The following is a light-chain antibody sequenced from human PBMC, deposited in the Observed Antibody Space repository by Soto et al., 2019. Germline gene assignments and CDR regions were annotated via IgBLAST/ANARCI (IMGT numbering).Light chain of an antibody. CDR1: QSISSW. Sequence: DNHMTQSPSTLSASVGDRVTITCRASQSISSWLAWYQQKPGKAPNLLIYKASSLRSGVPSRFSGSGSGTEFSLTISSLQPDDSATYYCQQYKSYPRTFGQGTKVDIK. V-gene: IGKV1-5*03. CDR2: KAS. CDR3: QQYKSYPRT. J-gene: IGKJ1*01.